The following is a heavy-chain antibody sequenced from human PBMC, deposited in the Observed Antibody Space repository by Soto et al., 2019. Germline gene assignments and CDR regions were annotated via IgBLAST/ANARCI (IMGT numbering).Heavy chain of an antibody. J-gene: IGHJ6*02. V-gene: IGHV1-2*02. Sequence: ASVKVSCKASGYTFTGYYMHWVRQAPGQGLEWMGWINPNSVGTNHAQKFQGRVTMTRDTSISTAYMELSRLRSDDTAVYYCARGKYCSGGSCYGGNYYGMDVWGRGTTVTVSS. CDR3: ARGKYCSGGSCYGGNYYGMDV. CDR2: INPNSVGT. D-gene: IGHD2-15*01. CDR1: GYTFTGYY.